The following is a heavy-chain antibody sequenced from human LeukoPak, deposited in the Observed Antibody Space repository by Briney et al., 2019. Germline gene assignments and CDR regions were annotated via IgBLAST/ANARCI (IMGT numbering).Heavy chain of an antibody. CDR3: AKDIGYCSGGSCREYYFDY. V-gene: IGHV3-9*01. Sequence: PGGSLRLSCAASGFTFDDCAMHWVRQAPGKGLEWVSGISWNSGSIGYADSVKGRFTISRDNAKNSLYLQMNSLRAEDTALYYCAKDIGYCSGGSCREYYFDYWGQGTLVTVSS. CDR2: ISWNSGSI. D-gene: IGHD2-15*01. CDR1: GFTFDDCA. J-gene: IGHJ4*02.